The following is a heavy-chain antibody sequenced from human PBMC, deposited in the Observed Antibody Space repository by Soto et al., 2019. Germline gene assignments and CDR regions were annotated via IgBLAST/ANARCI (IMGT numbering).Heavy chain of an antibody. CDR2: ISGSGGIT. CDR1: GFTFSSDA. Sequence: EVQLLESGGGLVQPGGSLRLSCAASGFTFSSDAMNWVRQAPGKGLEWVSDISGSGGITYYADSVKGRFTISRDNSKNTVDLQRNSLRAEDTAVYYCAKSAMVGGGGWFDPWGEGTLVTVSS. J-gene: IGHJ5*02. D-gene: IGHD3-10*01. CDR3: AKSAMVGGGGWFDP. V-gene: IGHV3-23*01.